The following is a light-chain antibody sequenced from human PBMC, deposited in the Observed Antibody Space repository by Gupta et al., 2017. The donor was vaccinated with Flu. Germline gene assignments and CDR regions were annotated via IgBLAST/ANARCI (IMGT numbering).Light chain of an antibody. Sequence: SYVLTQPPSVSLAPGQTARIPCGGNNIGSKSVHWYQQKPGQAPVWVVYDDSDRPSGTPARFSGAKSGEKAKLTISWVEDGDEAYYYCQVWDGGSRICGGGTKVTV. CDR1: NIGSKS. J-gene: IGLJ2*01. CDR3: QVWDGGSRI. CDR2: DDS. V-gene: IGLV3-21*02.